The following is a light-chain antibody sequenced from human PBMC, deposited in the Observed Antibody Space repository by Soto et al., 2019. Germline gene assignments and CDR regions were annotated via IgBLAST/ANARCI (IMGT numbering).Light chain of an antibody. CDR1: SSDVGAYNY. Sequence: QSVLTQPASVSGSPGQSITISCTGTSSDVGAYNYVSWYRQYPGKAPKLMIYEVRNRPSGVSNRFSGSKSGNTASLTISGLQAEDEAEYHCSSYTTSSTFVFGTGTQLTVL. CDR2: EVR. V-gene: IGLV2-14*01. CDR3: SSYTTSSTFV. J-gene: IGLJ1*01.